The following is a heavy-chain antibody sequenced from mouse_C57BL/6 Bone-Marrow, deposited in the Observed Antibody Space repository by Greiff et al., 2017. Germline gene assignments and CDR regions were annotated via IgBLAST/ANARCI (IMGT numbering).Heavy chain of an antibody. V-gene: IGHV14-1*01. D-gene: IGHD6-1*01. CDR3: TGSFWYYFDY. CDR1: GFNIKDYY. CDR2: IDPEDGDT. J-gene: IGHJ2*01. Sequence: VQLQQSGAELVRPGASVKLSCTASGFNIKDYYMNWVKQRPEQGLEWIGRIDPEDGDTEYAPKFQGKATMTADTAANTAFLQLSSLTSEDTAVYYCTGSFWYYFDYWGQGTTLAVSS.